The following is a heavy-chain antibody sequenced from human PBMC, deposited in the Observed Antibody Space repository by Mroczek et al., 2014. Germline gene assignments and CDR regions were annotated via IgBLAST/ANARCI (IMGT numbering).Heavy chain of an antibody. D-gene: IGHD4-11*01. CDR1: GFTFSSYS. Sequence: VQLVQSGEAWSSLGGSLRLSCAASGFTFSSYSMNWVRQAPGKGLEWVSSISSSSSYIYYADSVKGRFTISRDNAKNSLYLQMNSLRAEDTAVYYCARDLGGGTTVTDFDYWGQGTLVTVSS. V-gene: IGHV3-21*01. CDR2: ISSSSSYI. CDR3: ARDLGGGTTVTDFDY. J-gene: IGHJ4*02.